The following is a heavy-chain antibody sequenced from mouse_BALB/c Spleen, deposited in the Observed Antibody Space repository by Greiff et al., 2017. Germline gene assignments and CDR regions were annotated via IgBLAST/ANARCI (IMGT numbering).Heavy chain of an antibody. D-gene: IGHD2-4*01. CDR3: ARSGLRRWFAY. Sequence: VQLQQSGAELAKPGASVKMSCKASGYTFTSYWMHWVKQRPGQGLEWIGYINPSTGYTEYNQKFKDKATLTADKSSSTAYMQLSSLTSEDSAVYYCARSGLRRWFAYWGQGTLVTVSA. J-gene: IGHJ3*01. V-gene: IGHV1-7*01. CDR1: GYTFTSYW. CDR2: INPSTGYT.